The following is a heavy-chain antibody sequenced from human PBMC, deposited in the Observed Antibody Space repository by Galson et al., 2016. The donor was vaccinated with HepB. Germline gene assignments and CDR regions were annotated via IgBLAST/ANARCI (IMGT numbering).Heavy chain of an antibody. D-gene: IGHD3-3*01. CDR2: IKEDGSEK. Sequence: SLRLSCAASGFTFSSYWMSWVRQGPEKGLEWVANIKEDGSEKKYVDSVKGRFTISRDNTKNSLYLQMNSLRDEDTAVYYCARRITLFGVSGWGYGMDVWGQGTTVTVSS. V-gene: IGHV3-7*03. CDR1: GFTFSSYW. J-gene: IGHJ6*02. CDR3: ARRITLFGVSGWGYGMDV.